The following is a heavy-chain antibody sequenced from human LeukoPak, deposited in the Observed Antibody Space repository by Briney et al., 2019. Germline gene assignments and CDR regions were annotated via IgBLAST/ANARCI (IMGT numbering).Heavy chain of an antibody. D-gene: IGHD3-10*01. J-gene: IGHJ4*02. Sequence: SETLSLTCAVYGGSFSGYYWSWIRQPPGKGLEWIGEINHSGSTNYNPSLKSRFTISVDTSKNQFSLKLSSVTAADTAVYYCARAMVRGVTPFDYWGQGTLVTVSS. CDR1: GGSFSGYY. CDR3: ARAMVRGVTPFDY. V-gene: IGHV4-34*01. CDR2: INHSGST.